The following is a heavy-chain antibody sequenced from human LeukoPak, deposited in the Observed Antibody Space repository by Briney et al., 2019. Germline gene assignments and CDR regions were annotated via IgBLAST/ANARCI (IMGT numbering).Heavy chain of an antibody. CDR1: PGSLNSTNHF. CDR3: AKHMVTSGGVYKWFDP. Sequence: PSETLSLTSTVSPGSLNSTNHFWGWIRQPPGKGLEWIASIYLSGDTYYNPSLNSRVTMSIDTSRNKFSLKVASVTAADTAFYYCAKHMVTSGGVYKWFDPWGQGTLVTVSS. J-gene: IGHJ5*02. D-gene: IGHD2-8*01. CDR2: IYLSGDT. V-gene: IGHV4-39*01.